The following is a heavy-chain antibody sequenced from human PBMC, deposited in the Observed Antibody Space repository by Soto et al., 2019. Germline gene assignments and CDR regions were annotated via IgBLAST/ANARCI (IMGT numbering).Heavy chain of an antibody. Sequence: GGSLRLSCAASGFTFSSYGMHWVRQAPGKGLEWVAVISYDGSNKYYADSVKGRFTISRDNSKNTLYLQMNSLRAEDTAVYYCAKSKRVVVMSFLFDYWGQGTLVTVSS. CDR2: ISYDGSNK. J-gene: IGHJ4*02. CDR3: AKSKRVVVMSFLFDY. D-gene: IGHD3-22*01. CDR1: GFTFSSYG. V-gene: IGHV3-30*18.